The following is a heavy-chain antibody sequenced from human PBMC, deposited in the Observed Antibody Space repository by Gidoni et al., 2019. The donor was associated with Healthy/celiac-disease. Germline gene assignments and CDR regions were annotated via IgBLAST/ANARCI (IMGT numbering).Heavy chain of an antibody. CDR2: ISGSGGST. Sequence: EVQLLESGGGLVQPGGSLRLSCAASGFTFSSYAMSWVRQAPGKGLEWVSAISGSGGSTYYADSVKGRFTISRDNSKNTLYLQMNSLRAEDTAVYYCAKVERFLEWLFNYYFDYWGQGTLVTVSS. J-gene: IGHJ4*02. V-gene: IGHV3-23*01. CDR1: GFTFSSYA. CDR3: AKVERFLEWLFNYYFDY. D-gene: IGHD3-3*01.